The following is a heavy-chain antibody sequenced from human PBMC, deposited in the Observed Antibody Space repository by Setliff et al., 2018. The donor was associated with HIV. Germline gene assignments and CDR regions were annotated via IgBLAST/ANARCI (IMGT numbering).Heavy chain of an antibody. D-gene: IGHD6-19*01. V-gene: IGHV4-38-2*01. Sequence: LSLTCVVSGYSISSGYYWGWIRQPPGTGLEWIGSFYHSTTYYNPSLKSRVTISVDTSKNQVSLKLNSMTAADTAVYFCVRGPQWLVQKGRVYYFDYWGQGTLVTVSS. J-gene: IGHJ4*02. CDR2: FYHSTT. CDR1: GYSISSGYY. CDR3: VRGPQWLVQKGRVYYFDY.